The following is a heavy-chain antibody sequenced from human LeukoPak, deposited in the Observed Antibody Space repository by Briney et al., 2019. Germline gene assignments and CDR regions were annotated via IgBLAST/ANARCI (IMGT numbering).Heavy chain of an antibody. D-gene: IGHD5-24*01. J-gene: IGHJ4*02. CDR1: GGSISSYY. CDR2: IYYSGTT. CDR3: ARVPIDKMATNWGYFDY. Sequence: SETLSLTCTGSGGSISSYYWSWIRQPPGKGLVWCGYIYYSGTTNYNPSLKSRVTISVDTSKTQFSLKLSSVTAADTAVYYCARVPIDKMATNWGYFDYWGQATLATVSS. V-gene: IGHV4-59*01.